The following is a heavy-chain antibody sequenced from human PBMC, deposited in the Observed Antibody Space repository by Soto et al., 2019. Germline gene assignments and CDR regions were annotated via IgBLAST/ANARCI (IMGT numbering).Heavy chain of an antibody. CDR2: IYYSGST. CDR1: GGSISSSSYY. Sequence: PSETLSLTCTVSGGSISSSSYYWGWIRQPPGKGLEWIGSIYYSGSTNYNPSLKSRVTISVDTSKNQFSLKLSSVTAADTAVYYCARVRSTTVTRSYYYYGMDVWGQGTTVTVSS. V-gene: IGHV4-39*07. J-gene: IGHJ6*02. CDR3: ARVRSTTVTRSYYYYGMDV. D-gene: IGHD4-4*01.